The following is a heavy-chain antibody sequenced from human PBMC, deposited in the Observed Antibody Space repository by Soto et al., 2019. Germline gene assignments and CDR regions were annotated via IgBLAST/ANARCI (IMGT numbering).Heavy chain of an antibody. CDR1: GFSLTTSGVG. J-gene: IGHJ2*01. CDR3: AHRRGHDYGDYVEYWYFDL. Sequence: QITLKESGPPLVKPTQTLTLTCTFSGFSLTTSGVGVAWIRQPPGKALEWLALIYWDDDKRYSPSLKTRLTSTKDTSKNHVARTMTNMDPVDTATYYCAHRRGHDYGDYVEYWYFDLWGRGTLVTVSS. V-gene: IGHV2-5*02. D-gene: IGHD4-17*01. CDR2: IYWDDDK.